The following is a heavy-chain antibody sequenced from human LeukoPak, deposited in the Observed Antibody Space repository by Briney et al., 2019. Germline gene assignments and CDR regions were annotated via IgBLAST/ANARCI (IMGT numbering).Heavy chain of an antibody. CDR3: AKPISGGLAVTADWFAP. D-gene: IGHD6-19*01. V-gene: IGHV3-23*01. Sequence: GGSLRLSCEASGFAFSFFAMSWLRQAPGKGLEWVSTINANSGTRSYAASVRGRFTISRGNSKNTLYLQLNTLRADGTAVYYCAKPISGGLAVTADWFAPWGQGTLVVVSS. CDR2: INANSGTR. CDR1: GFAFSFFA. J-gene: IGHJ5*01.